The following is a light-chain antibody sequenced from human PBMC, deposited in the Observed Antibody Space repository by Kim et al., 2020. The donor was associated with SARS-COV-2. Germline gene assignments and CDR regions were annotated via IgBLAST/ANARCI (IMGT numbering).Light chain of an antibody. V-gene: IGLV3-1*01. Sequence: SVSPGQTASITCSGDKLGDKYACWYQQKPGQAPVLVIYQDTKRPSVIPERVSGSNSGNTATLTISGTQAMDEADYYCQTWDSTSVVFGGGTQLTVL. CDR3: QTWDSTSVV. J-gene: IGLJ2*01. CDR1: KLGDKY. CDR2: QDT.